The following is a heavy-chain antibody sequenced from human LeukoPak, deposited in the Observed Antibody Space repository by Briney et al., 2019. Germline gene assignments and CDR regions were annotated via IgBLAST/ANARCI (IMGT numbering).Heavy chain of an antibody. D-gene: IGHD3-10*01. CDR3: ARNYYGSGSYYISFDY. Sequence: SQALSLTCAISGDSVSSNSAAWSWIRQSPSRGLEWLGRIYYNSKWYTDYALSVKSRITINPDTSKNQFSLQLNSVTPEDTAVYYCARNYYGSGSYYISFDYWGQGILVTVSS. CDR1: GDSVSSNSAA. CDR2: IYYNSKWYT. V-gene: IGHV6-1*01. J-gene: IGHJ4*02.